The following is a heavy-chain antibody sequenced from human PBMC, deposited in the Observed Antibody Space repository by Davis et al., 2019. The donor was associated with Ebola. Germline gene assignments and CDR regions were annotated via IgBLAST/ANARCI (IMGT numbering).Heavy chain of an antibody. CDR1: GFTFGDYA. CDR2: IRSKAYGGTT. D-gene: IGHD3-10*01. J-gene: IGHJ4*02. Sequence: GESLKISCTASGFTFGDYAMSWVRQAPGKGLEWVGFIRSKAYGGTTEYAASVKGRFTISRDDSKNTAYLQMNSLKTEDTAVYYCTSSGSSFDYWGQGTLVTVSS. CDR3: TSSGSSFDY. V-gene: IGHV3-49*04.